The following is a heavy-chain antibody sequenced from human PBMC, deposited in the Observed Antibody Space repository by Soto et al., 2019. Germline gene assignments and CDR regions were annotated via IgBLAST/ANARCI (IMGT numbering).Heavy chain of an antibody. CDR1: GYTFISYA. J-gene: IGHJ4*02. CDR2: INAGNGNT. CDR3: ARELQGLYYFDY. Sequence: SVKVSCKASGYTFISYAIHWVRQAPGQRLEWMGWINAGNGNTKYSQKFQGRVTITRDTSASTAYMELTSLRSEDTAVYYCARELQGLYYFDYWGQGTLVTVS. V-gene: IGHV1-3*01. D-gene: IGHD2-15*01.